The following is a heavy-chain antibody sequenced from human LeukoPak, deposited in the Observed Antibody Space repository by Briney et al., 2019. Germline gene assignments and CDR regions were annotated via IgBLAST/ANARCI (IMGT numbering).Heavy chain of an antibody. D-gene: IGHD6-6*01. CDR1: GGSISSSSYY. CDR2: IYYSGST. V-gene: IGHV4-39*01. CDR3: ARRIAARPGYYYGMGV. Sequence: PSETLSLTCTVSGGSISSSSYYWGWIRQPPGRGLEWIGSIYYSGSTYYNPSLKSRVTISVDTSKNQFSLKLSSVTAADTAVYYCARRIAARPGYYYGMGVWGQGTTVTVSS. J-gene: IGHJ6*02.